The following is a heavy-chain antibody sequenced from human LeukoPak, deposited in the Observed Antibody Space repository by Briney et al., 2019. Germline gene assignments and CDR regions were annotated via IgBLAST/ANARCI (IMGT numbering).Heavy chain of an antibody. CDR2: VDPEDGET. D-gene: IGHD3-3*01. Sequence: ASVKVSCKVSGYTFTDYYMHWVQQAPGKGLEWKGLVDPEDGETIYAEKFQGRVTITADTSTDTAYMELSSLRSEDTAVYYCATSPRGRDFWSGYHYYFDYWGQGTLVTVSS. J-gene: IGHJ4*02. V-gene: IGHV1-69-2*01. CDR1: GYTFTDYY. CDR3: ATSPRGRDFWSGYHYYFDY.